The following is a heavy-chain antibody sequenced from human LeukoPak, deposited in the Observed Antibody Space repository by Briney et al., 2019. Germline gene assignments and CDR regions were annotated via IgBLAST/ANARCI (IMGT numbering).Heavy chain of an antibody. D-gene: IGHD3-3*01. CDR2: ISAYNGNT. Sequence: ASVTVSFMPSVYTFTIYGFSWVCQAHGQGLEWMGWISAYNGNTNYAYELQGRVTMPTDTSTSTAYMELRSLRSDDPAVYYCARGAGNRYGFWSGYRFEHTDYWGQGTLVTVSS. J-gene: IGHJ4*02. CDR3: ARGAGNRYGFWSGYRFEHTDY. V-gene: IGHV1-18*01. CDR1: VYTFTIYG.